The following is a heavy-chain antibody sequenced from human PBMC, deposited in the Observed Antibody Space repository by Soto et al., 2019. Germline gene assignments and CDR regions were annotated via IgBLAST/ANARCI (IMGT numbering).Heavy chain of an antibody. D-gene: IGHD1-1*01. J-gene: IGHJ6*02. CDR2: ISAYNGNT. CDR3: ARAKGTGYYYYYCMDV. CDR1: GYTFTSYG. Sequence: QVQLVQSGAEVKKPGASVKVSCKASGYTFTSYGISWVRQAPGQELEWMGGISAYNGNTNYAQKLQGRVTMTTDTSTSTAYMELRSVRSDDTAVYYCARAKGTGYYYYYCMDVWGQGTTVTVSS. V-gene: IGHV1-18*01.